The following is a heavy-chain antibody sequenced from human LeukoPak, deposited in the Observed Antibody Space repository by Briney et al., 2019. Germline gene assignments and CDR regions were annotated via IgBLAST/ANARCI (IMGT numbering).Heavy chain of an antibody. D-gene: IGHD2-8*01. J-gene: IGHJ6*03. Sequence: SGGSLRLSCAASGFTFSSYGMHWVRQAPGKGLEWVAFIRYDGSNKYYADSVKGRFTISRDNSKNTLYLQMNSLRADDTAVYYCARAPFDIVLMALRMDVWGKGTTVTVSS. CDR1: GFTFSSYG. V-gene: IGHV3-30*02. CDR3: ARAPFDIVLMALRMDV. CDR2: IRYDGSNK.